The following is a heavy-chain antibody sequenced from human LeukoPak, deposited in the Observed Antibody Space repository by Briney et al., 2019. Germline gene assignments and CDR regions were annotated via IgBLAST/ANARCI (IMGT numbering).Heavy chain of an antibody. CDR1: GGSFSGYY. Sequence: SETLSLTCAVYGGSFSGYYWSWIRQPPGKGLEWIGEINHSGSTNYNPSLKGRVTISVDTSKNQFSLKLSSVTAADTAVYYCARARYILTGYRNWGQGTLVTVSS. D-gene: IGHD3-9*01. V-gene: IGHV4-34*01. CDR3: ARARYILTGYRN. J-gene: IGHJ4*02. CDR2: INHSGST.